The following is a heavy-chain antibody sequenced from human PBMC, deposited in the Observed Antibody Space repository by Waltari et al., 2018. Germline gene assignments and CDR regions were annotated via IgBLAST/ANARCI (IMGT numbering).Heavy chain of an antibody. D-gene: IGHD2-21*01. CDR3: AKVAERWFGGEYGMDV. CDR2: IWYDGSNK. CDR1: GFTFSRYG. V-gene: IGHV3-30*18. J-gene: IGHJ6*02. Sequence: QVQLVESGGGVVQPGRSLRLSCAASGFTFSRYGMHWVRQAPGKGLEWVAVIWYDGSNKYYADSVKGRFTISRDNSKNTLYLQMNSLRAEDTAMYYCAKVAERWFGGEYGMDVWGQGTTVTVSS.